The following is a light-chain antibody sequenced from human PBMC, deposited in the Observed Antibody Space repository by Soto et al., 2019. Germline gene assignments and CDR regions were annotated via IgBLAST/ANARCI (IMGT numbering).Light chain of an antibody. CDR1: QSVSSN. V-gene: IGKV3-15*01. CDR2: GES. J-gene: IGKJ1*01. CDR3: QQYDSVLGT. Sequence: EIVMTQSPATLSVSPGERATLSCRASQSVSSNLAWYQQKPGQAPRLLIYGESARATGIPDRFSGSGSGTDFTLTISSLQPDDFATYYCQQYDSVLGTFGPGTKVDIK.